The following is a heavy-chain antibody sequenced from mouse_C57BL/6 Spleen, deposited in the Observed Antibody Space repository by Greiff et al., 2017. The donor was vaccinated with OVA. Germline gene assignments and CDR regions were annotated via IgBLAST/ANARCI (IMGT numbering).Heavy chain of an antibody. CDR3: ARDPDDYDAWFAY. CDR1: GYSITSGYY. V-gene: IGHV3-6*01. J-gene: IGHJ3*01. D-gene: IGHD2-4*01. CDR2: ISYDGSN. Sequence: EVQLVESGPGLVKPSQSLSLTCSVTGYSITSGYYWNWIRQFPGNKLEWMGYISYDGSNNYNPSLKNRISITRDTSKNQFFLKLNSVTTEDTATYYCARDPDDYDAWFAYWGQGTLVTVSA.